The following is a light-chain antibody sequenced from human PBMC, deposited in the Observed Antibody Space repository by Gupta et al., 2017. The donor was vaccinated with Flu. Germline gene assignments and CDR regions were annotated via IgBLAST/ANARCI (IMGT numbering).Light chain of an antibody. CDR1: ESGSNN. V-gene: IGKV3-15*01. J-gene: IGKJ1*01. CDR2: GAS. Sequence: PAAMWVSPRERATLSIRASESGSNNLAWFQQKQGQAPRLLIFGASCRDTGVPDRFSGSGSGTEFTLTISGLQSEDFAVYSCQQYHTWPRTFGQGTKLDIK. CDR3: QQYHTWPRT.